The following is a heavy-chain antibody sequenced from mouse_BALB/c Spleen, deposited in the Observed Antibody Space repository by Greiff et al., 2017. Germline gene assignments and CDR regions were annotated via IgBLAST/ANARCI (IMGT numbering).Heavy chain of an antibody. CDR3: ARAGNYEYYFDY. D-gene: IGHD2-1*01. J-gene: IGHJ2*01. CDR2: IHYSGST. CDR1: GYSITSGYS. Sequence: EVKLMESGPDLVKPSQSLSLTCTVTGYSITSGYSWHWIRQCPGNKLEWMGYIHYSGSTNYNPSLKSRISITRDTSKNQFFLQLNSVTTEDTATYYCARAGNYEYYFDYWGQGTTLTVSS. V-gene: IGHV3-1*02.